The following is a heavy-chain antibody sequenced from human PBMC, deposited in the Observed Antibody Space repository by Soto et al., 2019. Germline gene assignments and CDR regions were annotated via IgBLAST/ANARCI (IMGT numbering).Heavy chain of an antibody. CDR3: ARHRRHHVSHFRSAYSWGGADYYYYYGMDV. V-gene: IGHV1-18*01. J-gene: IGHJ6*02. CDR1: GGTFSSYA. CDR2: VSAYNGNT. D-gene: IGHD3-16*01. Sequence: ASVKVSCKASGGTFSSYAISWVRQAPGQGLEWMGWVSAYNGNTNYAQKLQGRVTMTTDTSTSTAYMELRSLRSDDTAVYYCARHRRHHVSHFRSAYSWGGADYYYYYGMDVWGQGNRVTVSS.